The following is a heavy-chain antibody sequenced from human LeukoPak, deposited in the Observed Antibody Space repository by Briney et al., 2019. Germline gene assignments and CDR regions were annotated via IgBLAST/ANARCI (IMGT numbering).Heavy chain of an antibody. CDR2: ISGSGADT. D-gene: IGHD6-19*01. J-gene: IGHJ4*02. CDR1: GFTFSSYA. V-gene: IGHV3-23*01. Sequence: GGSLRLSCAAFGFTFSSYAMTWVRQAPGKGLEWVSTISGSGADTYYADSVKGRFTISRDNSKNTLYVQMSSLRAEDTAVYYCAKRVAVAGYYFDYWGQGTLVTVSS. CDR3: AKRVAVAGYYFDY.